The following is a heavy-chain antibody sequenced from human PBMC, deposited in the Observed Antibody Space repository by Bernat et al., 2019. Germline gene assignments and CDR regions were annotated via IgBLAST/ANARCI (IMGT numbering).Heavy chain of an antibody. CDR2: IKSKSSGGTA. V-gene: IGHV3-15*01. CDR1: GFIFSNFW. Sequence: EVQLVESGGGLVKPGGSLRLSCATSGFIFSNFWLSWVRQVPGKGLEWVGRIKSKSSGGTAEYGATVKGRFTISRDDSKNTLYLQMNSVKIEDTAVYYCTAGSSGGEDYWGQGTLVTVSS. J-gene: IGHJ4*02. CDR3: TAGSSGGEDY. D-gene: IGHD3-16*01.